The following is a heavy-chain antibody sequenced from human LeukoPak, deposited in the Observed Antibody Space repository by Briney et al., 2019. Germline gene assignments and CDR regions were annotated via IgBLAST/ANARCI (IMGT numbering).Heavy chain of an antibody. Sequence: GTSVKVSCKASGFTFTSSAMQWVRQARGQRLEWIGWIVVGSGNTNYAQKFQERVTITRDMSTSTAYMELSSLRSEDTAVYYCARGPYHYYGMDVWGQGTTVIVSS. V-gene: IGHV1-58*02. CDR1: GFTFTSSA. CDR3: ARGPYHYYGMDV. CDR2: IVVGSGNT. J-gene: IGHJ6*02.